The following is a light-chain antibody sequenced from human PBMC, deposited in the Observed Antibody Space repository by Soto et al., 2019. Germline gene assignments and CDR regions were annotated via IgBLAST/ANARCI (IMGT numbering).Light chain of an antibody. Sequence: QSVLTQPPSVSGAPGQRGTISCTWSSSNIGAGYDVHWYQPLPGTAPKLLIYGNSNRPSGVPDRFSGSKSGTSASLAITGLQAEDEADYYCQSYDSSLSAVVFGGGTKLTVL. CDR3: QSYDSSLSAVV. J-gene: IGLJ2*01. CDR2: GNS. CDR1: SSNIGAGYD. V-gene: IGLV1-40*01.